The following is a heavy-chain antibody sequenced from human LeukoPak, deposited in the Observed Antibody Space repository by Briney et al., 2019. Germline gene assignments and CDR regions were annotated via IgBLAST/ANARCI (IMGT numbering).Heavy chain of an antibody. CDR1: GFTFSSYS. Sequence: PGGSLRLSCAASGFTFSSYSMNWVRQAPGKGLEWVSSISSSSSYIYYADSVKGRFTISRDNAKNSLYLQMNSLRAEDTAVYYCTRARAYSSGWGPYWGQGTLVTVSS. CDR3: TRARAYSSGWGPY. CDR2: ISSSSSYI. V-gene: IGHV3-21*03. D-gene: IGHD6-19*01. J-gene: IGHJ4*02.